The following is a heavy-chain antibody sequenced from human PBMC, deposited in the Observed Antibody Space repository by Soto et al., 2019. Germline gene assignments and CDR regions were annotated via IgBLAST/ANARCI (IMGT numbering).Heavy chain of an antibody. D-gene: IGHD3-3*01. CDR1: GYPVTAYY. CDR3: ARGGGVGVAGSAAFEM. J-gene: IGHJ3*02. Sequence: QLHLVQSGAVVKKPGASVTVSCSASGYPVTAYYMHWVRQAPGRGLEWMGGINPATGAAKYTQTFQGRAPLTRDPSTGTVFMELRGLASADPAVFYCARGGGVGVAGSAAFEMWGQGTLVTVSS. CDR2: INPATGAA. V-gene: IGHV1-2*02.